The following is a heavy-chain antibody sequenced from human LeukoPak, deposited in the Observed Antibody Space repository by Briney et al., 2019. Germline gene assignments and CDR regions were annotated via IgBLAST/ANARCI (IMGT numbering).Heavy chain of an antibody. V-gene: IGHV3-66*01. CDR2: IYSGGST. Sequence: GGSLRLSCAASGCTVSSNYMSWVRQAPGKGLEWVSVIYSGGSTYYADSVKGRFTISRDNSKNTLYLQMNSLRAEDTAVYYCARAGCSGGSCYPWYYYYGMDVWGQGTTVTVSS. CDR3: ARAGCSGGSCYPWYYYYGMDV. J-gene: IGHJ6*02. CDR1: GCTVSSNY. D-gene: IGHD2-15*01.